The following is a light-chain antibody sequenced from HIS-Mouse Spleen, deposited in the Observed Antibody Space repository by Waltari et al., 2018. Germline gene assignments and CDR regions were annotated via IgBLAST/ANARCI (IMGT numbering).Light chain of an antibody. CDR2: ASS. CDR3: QQSYSTPGT. J-gene: IGKJ1*01. CDR1: QSISSY. Sequence: DIQMTQSPSSLSASVGDRVTIPCRASQSISSYLNWYQQKPGKAPKLLIYASSSLQSGVPSRFSGSGSETDFTLTISSLQPEDFATYYCQQSYSTPGTFGQGTKVEIK. V-gene: IGKV1-39*01.